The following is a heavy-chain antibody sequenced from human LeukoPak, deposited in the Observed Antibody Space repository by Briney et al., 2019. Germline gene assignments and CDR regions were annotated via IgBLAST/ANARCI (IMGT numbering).Heavy chain of an antibody. CDR3: ARHLIEMYPGTIDY. J-gene: IGHJ4*02. D-gene: IGHD1/OR15-1a*01. Sequence: GESLKISCKGAGYSFTSYWIGWVRQMPGKGMEWMGIIYPGDSDTRYSPSFQGQVTISADKSISTAYLQWSSLKASDTAMYYCARHLIEMYPGTIDYWGQGTLVTVSS. V-gene: IGHV5-51*01. CDR2: IYPGDSDT. CDR1: GYSFTSYW.